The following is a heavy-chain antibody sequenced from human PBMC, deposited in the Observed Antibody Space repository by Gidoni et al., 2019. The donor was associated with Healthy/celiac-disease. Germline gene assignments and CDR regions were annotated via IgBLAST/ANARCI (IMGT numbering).Heavy chain of an antibody. CDR2: MGTAGDT. D-gene: IGHD2-2*01. J-gene: IGHJ6*02. Sequence: EVQLVESGGGLVQPGASLRLSCPASGFTFSRYEMHWVRQATGKGLEWVSAMGTAGDTYYPGSVKGRFTISRENAKNSLYLQMNSLRAGDTAVYYCARDLGCSSTSCYGMDVWGQGTTVTVSS. CDR1: GFTFSRYE. V-gene: IGHV3-13*01. CDR3: ARDLGCSSTSCYGMDV.